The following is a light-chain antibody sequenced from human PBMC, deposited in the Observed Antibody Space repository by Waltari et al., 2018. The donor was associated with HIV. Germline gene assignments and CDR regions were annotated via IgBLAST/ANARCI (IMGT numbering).Light chain of an antibody. J-gene: IGLJ2*01. CDR2: NDS. Sequence: SYELAQPPSVSVSPGQTARLTCPGNSLPGQFFHWYQQKPGQAPSVVIYNDSGRPPGIPERFSGCISGTTATLTISAVQAEDEADYYCQSADITGTLGVFGGGTRLTV. CDR1: SLPGQF. CDR3: QSADITGTLGV. V-gene: IGLV3-25*03.